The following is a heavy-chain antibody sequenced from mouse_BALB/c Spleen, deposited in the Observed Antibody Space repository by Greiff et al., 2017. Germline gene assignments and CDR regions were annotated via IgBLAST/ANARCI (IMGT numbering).Heavy chain of an antibody. D-gene: IGHD2-14*01. V-gene: IGHV5-17*02. CDR1: GFTFSSFG. CDR3: ARGRYDGAWFAY. CDR2: ISSGSSTI. Sequence: EVQLQESGGGLVQPGGSRKLSCAASGFTFSSFGMHWVRQAPEKGLEWVAYISSGSSTIYYADTVKGRFTISRDNPKNTLFLQMTSLRSEDTAMYYCARGRYDGAWFAYWGQGTLVTVSA. J-gene: IGHJ3*01.